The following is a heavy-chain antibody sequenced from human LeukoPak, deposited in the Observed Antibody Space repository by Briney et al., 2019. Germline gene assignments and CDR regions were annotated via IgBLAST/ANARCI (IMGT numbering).Heavy chain of an antibody. V-gene: IGHV1-2*02. D-gene: IGHD2-21*02. CDR2: INPNSGGT. CDR3: ARDRRVVTAIIYYYGMDV. Sequence: ASVKVSCKASGCTFTGYYMHWVRQAPGQGLERMGWINPNSGGTNYAQKFQGRVTMTRDTSISTAYMELSRLRSDDTAVYYCARDRRVVTAIIYYYGMDVWGQGTTVTVSS. CDR1: GCTFTGYY. J-gene: IGHJ6*02.